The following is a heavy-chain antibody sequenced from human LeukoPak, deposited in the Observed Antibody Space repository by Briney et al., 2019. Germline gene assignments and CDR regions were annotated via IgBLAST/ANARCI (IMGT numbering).Heavy chain of an antibody. J-gene: IGHJ4*02. Sequence: ASVNVSCKASGYTFTDHHIIWVRQAPGQGLEWMGGLGPDDGKATYSQSIPGRVTMTTDTATSTAYMELRSLRSDDPAVYYWARNKDGLHYWGQGALVTVSS. CDR1: GYTFTDHH. V-gene: IGHV1-18*01. CDR2: LGPDDGKA. D-gene: IGHD5-24*01. CDR3: ARNKDGLHY.